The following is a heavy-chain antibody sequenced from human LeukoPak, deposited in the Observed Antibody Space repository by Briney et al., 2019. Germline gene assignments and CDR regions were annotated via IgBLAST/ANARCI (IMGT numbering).Heavy chain of an antibody. CDR3: VRVDTSGYYYDLSFDY. CDR2: TKKDGSEK. Sequence: SGGSLRLSCAASGFPLSSCWMSWVGQAAGKGLAWVANTKKDGSEKELVHVVKGRFTISRGNAKKSVYLQMNLLRVEDTAVYYCVRVDTSGYYYDLSFDYRGQGTLVTVSS. J-gene: IGHJ4*02. D-gene: IGHD3-22*01. CDR1: GFPLSSCW. V-gene: IGHV3-7*01.